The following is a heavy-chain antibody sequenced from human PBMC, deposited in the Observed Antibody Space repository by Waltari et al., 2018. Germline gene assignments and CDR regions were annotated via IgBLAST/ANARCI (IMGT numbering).Heavy chain of an antibody. V-gene: IGHV4-4*02. CDR2: VLGSGRT. J-gene: IGHJ4*02. CDR1: GDSLNYW. CDR3: ARDRGRGLYLDT. Sequence: QLQLQESGPGLVKPSGTMSLICAVSGDSLNYWWSWVRQPPGKGLEWIGPVLGSGRTNYNPSFASRVTISLDTSTHQFVLKMTSATAADTALYYCARDRGRGLYLDTWGQGILVTVSP. D-gene: IGHD2-15*01.